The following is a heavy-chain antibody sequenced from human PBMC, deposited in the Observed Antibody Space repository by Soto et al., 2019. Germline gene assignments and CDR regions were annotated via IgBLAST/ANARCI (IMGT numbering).Heavy chain of an antibody. CDR1: GFAFDSHW. J-gene: IGHJ6*02. Sequence: EVQLVESGGGLVQPGGSLRLSCAAAGFAFDSHWMHWVRQAPGKGLVWVSRINGDGSSTFYADSVKGRFTISRDKARNTVYLQMNSLRAEDTAVYYCARGIQWRYGMDVWGQGTTVTVSS. CDR3: ARGIQWRYGMDV. D-gene: IGHD5-12*01. CDR2: INGDGSST. V-gene: IGHV3-74*01.